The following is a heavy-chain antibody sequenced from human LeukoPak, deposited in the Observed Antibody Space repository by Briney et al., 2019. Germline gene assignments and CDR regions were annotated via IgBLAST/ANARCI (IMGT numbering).Heavy chain of an antibody. CDR2: IRYDGSNK. V-gene: IGHV3-30*02. CDR3: ANDLLEPYYFDY. CDR1: GFTFSSYG. Sequence: PGGSLRLSCAASGFTFSSYGMHWVRQAPGKGLEWVAFIRYDGSNKYYADSVKGRFTISRDNSKNTLYLQMNSLRAEDTAVYYCANDLLEPYYFDYWGQGTLVTVSS. J-gene: IGHJ4*02. D-gene: IGHD1-1*01.